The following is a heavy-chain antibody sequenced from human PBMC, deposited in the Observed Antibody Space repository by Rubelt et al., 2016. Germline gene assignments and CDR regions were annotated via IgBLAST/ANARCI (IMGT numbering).Heavy chain of an antibody. CDR1: GGSFGDNY. Sequence: QVQLQQWGAGLLKPSETLSLICAVYGGSFGDNYWSWIRQPPGKGLEWIGEINHSGSTNYNPSLKSRVTISLDTSKNQFSLKLNSVTAADTAVYYCARLLRESGTTVGFDSWGQGTLVTVSS. V-gene: IGHV4-34*01. CDR2: INHSGST. CDR3: ARLLRESGTTVGFDS. D-gene: IGHD1-7*01. J-gene: IGHJ4*02.